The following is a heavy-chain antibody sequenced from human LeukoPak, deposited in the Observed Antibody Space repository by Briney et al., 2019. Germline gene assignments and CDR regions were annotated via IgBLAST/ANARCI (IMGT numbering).Heavy chain of an antibody. CDR1: GYTFTSYA. CDR2: INTNTGNP. D-gene: IGHD2-2*01. V-gene: IGHV7-4-1*02. J-gene: IGHJ4*02. CDR3: ARGGWDGDSIQLNY. Sequence: ASVKVSCKASGYTFTSYAMNWVRQAPGQGLEWMGWINTNTGNPTYAQGFTGRFVFSLDTSVSTAYLQISSLKAEDTAVYYCARGGWDGDSIQLNYWGQGTLVTVSS.